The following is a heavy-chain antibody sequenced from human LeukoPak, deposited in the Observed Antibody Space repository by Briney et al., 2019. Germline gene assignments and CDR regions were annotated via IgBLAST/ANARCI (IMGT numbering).Heavy chain of an antibody. CDR2: IYHSGST. J-gene: IGHJ4*02. CDR3: ARASWRQLWLLDY. CDR1: GDPFSSSPYY. D-gene: IGHD5-18*01. Sequence: PSETLSLTCTVSGDPFSSSPYYWGWIRQPPGKGLEWIGTIYHSGSTYYNPSLKSRVTISVDTSKNQFSLKLSSVTAAGTAVYFCARASWRQLWLLDYWGQGTLVTVSS. V-gene: IGHV4-39*01.